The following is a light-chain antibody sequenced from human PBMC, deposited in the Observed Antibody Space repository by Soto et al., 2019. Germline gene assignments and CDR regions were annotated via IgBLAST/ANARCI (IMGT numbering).Light chain of an antibody. V-gene: IGKV2-30*02. CDR2: KVC. Sequence: DVVMTQSPLSLPGTLGQPASISCRSSQSLVHGDGNTYFNWFQQRPCQSPRRLIYKVCNRDSGVPDRFSGSGSGTDFTLKISRVEAEDVGIYYCMQGTHWPYTFGQGTKLEIK. CDR3: MQGTHWPYT. CDR1: QSLVHGDGNTY. J-gene: IGKJ2*01.